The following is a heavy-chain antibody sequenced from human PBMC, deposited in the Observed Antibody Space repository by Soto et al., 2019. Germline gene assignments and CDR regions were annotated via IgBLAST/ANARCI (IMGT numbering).Heavy chain of an antibody. V-gene: IGHV4-30-4*01. D-gene: IGHD5-18*01. CDR1: GGSISSGDYY. CDR2: IFYSGST. J-gene: IGHJ4*02. CDR3: ARYTAMEPTFDY. Sequence: QVQLQESGPGLVKPSQTLSLTCTVSGGSISSGDYYWSWIRQPPGKGLEWTGHIFYSGSTYYNPSLKSRVTISVDTSRNQFSLKLSSVTAADTAVYYCARYTAMEPTFDYWGQGTLVTVSS.